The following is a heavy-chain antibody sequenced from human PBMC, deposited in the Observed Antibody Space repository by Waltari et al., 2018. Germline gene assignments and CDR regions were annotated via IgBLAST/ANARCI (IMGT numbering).Heavy chain of an antibody. CDR3: ARGCHDFWSGYPTHHFDS. D-gene: IGHD3-3*01. CDR2: IYYSGST. V-gene: IGHV4-39*01. Sequence: QLQLQESGPGLVKPSETLSLTCTVSGGSISSSSYYWGWIRQPPGKGLDWIGSIYYSGSTSYNPSLQSRVTISLYTSQHQFSLKLSSVTAADTAVYYCARGCHDFWSGYPTHHFDSWGQGTLVTVSS. CDR1: GGSISSSSYY. J-gene: IGHJ4*02.